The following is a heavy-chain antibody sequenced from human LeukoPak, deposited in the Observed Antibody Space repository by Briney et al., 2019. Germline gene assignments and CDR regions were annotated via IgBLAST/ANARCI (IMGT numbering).Heavy chain of an antibody. D-gene: IGHD2-15*01. CDR1: CA. Sequence: CALSWVRQAPGKGLEWVSPISASGRTTDYADSVKGRFTISRDNSKNTVYLQMNSLRAEDTAVYYCAKLCSGGSCYWNYWGQGTLVTVSS. CDR3: AKLCSGGSCYWNY. V-gene: IGHV3-23*01. J-gene: IGHJ4*02. CDR2: ISASGRTT.